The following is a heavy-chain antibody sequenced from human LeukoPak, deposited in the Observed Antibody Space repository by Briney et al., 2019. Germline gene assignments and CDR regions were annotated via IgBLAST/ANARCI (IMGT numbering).Heavy chain of an antibody. CDR1: GGTFNSYA. CDR3: ASDSSGRNYFDY. D-gene: IGHD6-19*01. J-gene: IGHJ4*02. CDR2: IIPIFGTA. V-gene: IGHV1-69*13. Sequence: GASVKVSCKASGGTFNSYAISWVRQAPGQGLEWMGGIIPIFGTANYAQKFQGRVTITADESTSTAYMELSSLRSEDTAVYYCASDSSGRNYFDYWGQGTLVTVSS.